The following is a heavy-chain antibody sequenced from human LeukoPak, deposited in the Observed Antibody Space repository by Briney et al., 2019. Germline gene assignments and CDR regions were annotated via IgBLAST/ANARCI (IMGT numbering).Heavy chain of an antibody. V-gene: IGHV3-53*01. CDR2: IYYNGNT. CDR3: ARDPNGNLHFDY. CDR1: GFIVSGNY. D-gene: IGHD2-8*01. J-gene: IGHJ4*02. Sequence: GGSLRLSCAASGFIVSGNYMSWIRQAPGKGLEWVSVIYYNGNTFYADSVMGRFTISRDNSKNTLYLQMNSLRAEDTAVYYCARDPNGNLHFDYWGQGTLVTVSS.